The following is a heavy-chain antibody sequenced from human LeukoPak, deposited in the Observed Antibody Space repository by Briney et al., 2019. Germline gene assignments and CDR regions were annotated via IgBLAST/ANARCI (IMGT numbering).Heavy chain of an antibody. V-gene: IGHV6-1*01. CDR3: ARGTCSGGSCSFLRNDY. CDR2: TYYRSKWYN. D-gene: IGHD2-15*01. J-gene: IGHJ4*02. CDR1: GDSVSSNRAA. Sequence: SQTLSLTCDIYGDSVSSNRAAWNWIRQSPSRGLEWLGRTYYRSKWYNDYALSVKGRITITPDTSKNQFSLQLNSVTPEDTAVYYCARGTCSGGSCSFLRNDYWGQGTLVTVSS.